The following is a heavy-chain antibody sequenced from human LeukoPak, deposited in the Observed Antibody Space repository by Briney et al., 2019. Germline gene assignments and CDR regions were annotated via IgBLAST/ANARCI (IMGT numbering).Heavy chain of an antibody. J-gene: IGHJ4*02. CDR3: AKGVQFFDY. CDR1: GFTFTNYV. CDR2: IRYDGSNR. D-gene: IGHD4-11*01. V-gene: IGHV3-30*02. Sequence: PGGSLRLSCAASGFTFTNYVMHWVRQAPGKGLEWVAFIRYDGSNRYYADSVKGRFTISRDNSKNTLYLQMNSLRAEDTAVYYCAKGVQFFDYWGQGTLVTVSS.